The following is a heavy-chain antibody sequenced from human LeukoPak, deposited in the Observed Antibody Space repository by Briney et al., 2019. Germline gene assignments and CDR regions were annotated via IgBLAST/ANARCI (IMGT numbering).Heavy chain of an antibody. D-gene: IGHD4-17*01. Sequence: ASVKVSCKASGGTFSSYAISWVRQAPGQGLEWMGMINPSGGGTNYAQKFQGRVTMTRDTSTSTVYMDLSSLRSEDTAVYYCARDGDDFGDYVEYNYYGLDVWGQGTTVTVSS. CDR2: INPSGGGT. CDR3: ARDGDDFGDYVEYNYYGLDV. J-gene: IGHJ6*02. V-gene: IGHV1-46*01. CDR1: GGTFSSYA.